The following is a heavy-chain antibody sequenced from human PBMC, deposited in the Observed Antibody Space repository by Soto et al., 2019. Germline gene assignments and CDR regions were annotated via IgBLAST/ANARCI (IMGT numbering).Heavy chain of an antibody. Sequence: PGGSLRLSCAGSGFTFSNYAMTWVRQAPGKGLEWVSAISESGTAAYYADSVRGRFTISRDNSKNTAYLQMNSLRVDDTAVYYCAKGGRRRGSYPPLDYWGQGSLVTVSS. J-gene: IGHJ4*02. CDR1: GFTFSNYA. CDR3: AKGGRRRGSYPPLDY. D-gene: IGHD1-26*01. CDR2: ISESGTAA. V-gene: IGHV3-23*01.